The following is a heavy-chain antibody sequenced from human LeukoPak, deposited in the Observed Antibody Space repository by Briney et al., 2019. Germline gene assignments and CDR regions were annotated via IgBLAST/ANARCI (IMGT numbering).Heavy chain of an antibody. CDR1: GFTFSSYW. CDR2: IKQDGSEK. J-gene: IGHJ6*02. D-gene: IGHD2-2*01. Sequence: AGGSLRLSCAASGFTFSSYWMSWVRQAPGKGLEWVANIKQDGSEKYYVDSVKGRFTISRDNAKNSLYLQMNSLRAEDTAVYYCARSSTSYRWSYYGMDVWGQGTTVNVSS. CDR3: ARSSTSYRWSYYGMDV. V-gene: IGHV3-7*01.